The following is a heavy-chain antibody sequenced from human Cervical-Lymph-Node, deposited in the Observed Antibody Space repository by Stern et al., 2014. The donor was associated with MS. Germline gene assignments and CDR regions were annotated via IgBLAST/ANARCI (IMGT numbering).Heavy chain of an antibody. CDR1: GNSLSSSNYY. V-gene: IGHV4-39*02. Sequence: QVQLQESDPGLVKPSETLSLTCRVSGNSLSSSNYYWGWIRLPPGKRLAWIGITNDSGSTAYAPSLKSRVAISVAPSRPHFPLQLGSVTAADTAVYYCARRDIYGTFDHWGQGSLVTVSS. D-gene: IGHD5-18*01. CDR3: ARRDIYGTFDH. J-gene: IGHJ4*02. CDR2: TNDSGST.